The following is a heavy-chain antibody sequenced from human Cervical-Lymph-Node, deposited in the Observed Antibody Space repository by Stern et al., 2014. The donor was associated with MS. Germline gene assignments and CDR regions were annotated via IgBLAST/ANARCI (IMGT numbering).Heavy chain of an antibody. Sequence: QMQLVQSGPGLVQASQTLSLTCTVSGDSISSGGSYWSWIRQYPGKGLEYIGYISYSANTYYNPSLKSRLTISLDTSNNRFSLELSSVTAADTALYYCVRHRGGTMFAIWGQGTMVTVSS. V-gene: IGHV4-31*03. CDR3: VRHRGGTMFAI. J-gene: IGHJ3*02. CDR2: ISYSANT. D-gene: IGHD3-10*02. CDR1: GDSISSGGSY.